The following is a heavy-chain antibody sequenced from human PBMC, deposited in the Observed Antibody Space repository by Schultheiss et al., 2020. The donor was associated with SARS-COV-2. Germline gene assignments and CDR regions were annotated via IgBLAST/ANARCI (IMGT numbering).Heavy chain of an antibody. Sequence: GGSLRLSCAASGFTFSSYGMHWVRQAPGKGLEWVANIKQDGSEKYYVDSVKGRFTISRDNAKNSLYLQMNSLRAEDTAVYYCAPYQPLTTPSDYWGQGTLVTVSS. J-gene: IGHJ4*02. CDR2: IKQDGSEK. CDR1: GFTFSSYG. CDR3: APYQPLTTPSDY. D-gene: IGHD2-2*01. V-gene: IGHV3-7*01.